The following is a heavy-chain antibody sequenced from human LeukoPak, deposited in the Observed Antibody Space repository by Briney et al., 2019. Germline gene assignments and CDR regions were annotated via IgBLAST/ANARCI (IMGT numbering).Heavy chain of an antibody. Sequence: GGSLRLSCAASGFTFSSYAMSWVRQAPGKGLEWVSRISDSGGSTYYADSVKGRSTISRDNSKNTVSLVMNNLRAEDTAIYYCATHDTMVGVSWGQGTLVTVSS. V-gene: IGHV3-23*01. CDR3: ATHDTMVGVS. D-gene: IGHD1-26*01. J-gene: IGHJ4*02. CDR1: GFTFSSYA. CDR2: ISDSGGST.